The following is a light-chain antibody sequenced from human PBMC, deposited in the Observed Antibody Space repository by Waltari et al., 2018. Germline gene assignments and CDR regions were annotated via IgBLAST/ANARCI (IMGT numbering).Light chain of an antibody. CDR3: QSADSSGTYRHWV. CDR1: ALPTQY. V-gene: IGLV3-25*03. Sequence: SYELPQPPSVSVSPGQTARITCSGDALPTQYAYWYQQKPGQAPVLVIYKDSERPSGIPERFSGSSSGTTVTLTISGVQAEDEADYYCQSADSSGTYRHWVFGGGTKLTVL. J-gene: IGLJ3*02. CDR2: KDS.